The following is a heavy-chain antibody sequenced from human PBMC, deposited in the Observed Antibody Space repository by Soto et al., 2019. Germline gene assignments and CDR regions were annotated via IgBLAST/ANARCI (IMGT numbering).Heavy chain of an antibody. Sequence: PSETLSLTCTVSGDSISSFYWTWIRQPPGKGPEWVGYIFSSGSTNYNPSLKSRVTISVDTSENQFSLKLTSVTAADTAVYYCARVGYCSSTPCWPIGYFEYWGQGTLVTVSS. CDR3: ARVGYCSSTPCWPIGYFEY. V-gene: IGHV4-59*01. CDR2: IFSSGST. D-gene: IGHD2-2*01. J-gene: IGHJ4*02. CDR1: GDSISSFY.